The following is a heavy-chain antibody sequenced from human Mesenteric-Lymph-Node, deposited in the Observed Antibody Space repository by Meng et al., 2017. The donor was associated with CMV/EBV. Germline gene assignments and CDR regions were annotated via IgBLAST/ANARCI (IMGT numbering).Heavy chain of an antibody. CDR3: AKEGRVITIFGADGMDV. D-gene: IGHD3-3*01. CDR2: ISGSGGST. CDR1: GFTFSSYA. V-gene: IGHV3-23*01. Sequence: GGSLRLSCAASGFTFSSYAMSWVRQAPGKGLEWVSAISGSGGSTYYADPVKGRFTISRDNSKNTLYLQMNSLRAEDTAVYYCAKEGRVITIFGADGMDVWGQGTTVTVSS. J-gene: IGHJ6*02.